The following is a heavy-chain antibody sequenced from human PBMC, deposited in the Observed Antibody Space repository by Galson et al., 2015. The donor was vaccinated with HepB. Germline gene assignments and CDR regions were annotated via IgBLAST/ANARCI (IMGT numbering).Heavy chain of an antibody. CDR2: ISGYSGNT. D-gene: IGHD2-2*01. V-gene: IGHV1-18*01. J-gene: IGHJ4*02. CDR1: GYTLTKYA. Sequence: SVKVSCKASGYTLTKYATSWVRHAPGQGLEWMGWISGYSGNTYYAQKFQGRVIMTTDTSTSTAYMELRSLRSDDTAVYYCARVKGCSSTSCPGGYIDYWGQGTLVTVSP. CDR3: ARVKGCSSTSCPGGYIDY.